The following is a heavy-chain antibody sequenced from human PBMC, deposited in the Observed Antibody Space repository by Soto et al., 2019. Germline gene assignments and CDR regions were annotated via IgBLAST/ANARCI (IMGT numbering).Heavy chain of an antibody. D-gene: IGHD6-19*01. CDR2: IYYSGST. V-gene: IGHV4-39*01. CDR1: GGSISSSSYY. J-gene: IGHJ6*02. Sequence: SETLSLTCTVSGGSISSSSYYWGWIRQPPGKGLEWIGSIYYSGSTYYNPSLKSRVTISVDTSKNQFSLKLSSVTAADTAVYYCARHINREWLTSYYYYGMDVWGQGTTVTVS. CDR3: ARHINREWLTSYYYYGMDV.